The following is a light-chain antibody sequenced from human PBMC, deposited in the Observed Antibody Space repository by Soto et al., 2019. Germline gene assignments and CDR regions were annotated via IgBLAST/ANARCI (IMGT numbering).Light chain of an antibody. V-gene: IGLV2-14*03. CDR2: DII. J-gene: IGLJ1*01. Sequence: QSVLTQPASVSGSPGQSITISCTGTSSDVGAYIFVSWYQQHPGKAPKLMIYDIINRPSGVSNRFSGSKSGNTASLTISGLQAEDEADYYCVSFTTSRSYVFGTGTKVNVL. CDR1: SSDVGAYIF. CDR3: VSFTTSRSYV.